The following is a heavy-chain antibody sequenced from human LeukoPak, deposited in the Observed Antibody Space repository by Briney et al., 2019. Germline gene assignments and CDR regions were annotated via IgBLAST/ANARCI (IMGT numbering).Heavy chain of an antibody. CDR1: GYTFTSYG. D-gene: IGHD6-19*01. Sequence: ASVKVSCTASGYTFTSYGISWVRQAPGQGLEWMGWISAYNGNTNYAQKLQGRVTMTTDTSTSTAYMELRSLRSDDTAVYYCARDVSSSGWYTSVSNIYYFDYWGQGTLVTVSS. J-gene: IGHJ4*02. CDR2: ISAYNGNT. V-gene: IGHV1-18*04. CDR3: ARDVSSSGWYTSVSNIYYFDY.